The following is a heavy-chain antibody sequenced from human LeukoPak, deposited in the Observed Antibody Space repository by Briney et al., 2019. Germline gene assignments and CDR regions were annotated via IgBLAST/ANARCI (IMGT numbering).Heavy chain of an antibody. CDR2: IYYSGST. D-gene: IGHD6-13*01. CDR3: ARGDYSSSFISFDY. J-gene: IGHJ4*02. CDR1: GGSISSGGYY. Sequence: PSETLSLTCTVSGGSISSGGYYWSWIRQHPGKGLEWIGYIYYSGSTYYNSSLKSRVTISVDTSKNQFSLKLSSVTAADTAVYYCARGDYSSSFISFDYWGQGTLVTVSS. V-gene: IGHV4-31*03.